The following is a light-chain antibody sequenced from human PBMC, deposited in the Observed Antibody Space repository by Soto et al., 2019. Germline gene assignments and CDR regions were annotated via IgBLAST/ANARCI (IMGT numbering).Light chain of an antibody. J-gene: IGLJ1*01. CDR2: ENN. V-gene: IGLV1-51*02. CDR1: SSNIGNNY. CDR3: GTWDSSLSAEV. Sequence: QSVLTQPPSVSAAPGQTVTISCSGSSSNIGNNYVSWYQQLPGTAPKLLFYENNKRPSGIPDRFSGSKSGASATLGITGLQTGDEADYYCGTWDSSLSAEVFGTGTKLTVL.